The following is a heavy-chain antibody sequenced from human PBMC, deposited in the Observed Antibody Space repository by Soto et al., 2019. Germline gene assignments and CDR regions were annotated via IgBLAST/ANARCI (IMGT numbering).Heavy chain of an antibody. CDR3: ARVWTTTDY. CDR2: IYYSGST. Sequence: PSETLSLTCTVSGGSISSSSYYWGWIRQPPGKGLEWIGSIYYSGSTYYNPSLKSRVTISVDTSKNQFSLKLTSVTAADTAVYYCARVWTTTDYWGQGTQVTVSS. D-gene: IGHD1-1*01. CDR1: GGSISSSSYY. J-gene: IGHJ4*02. V-gene: IGHV4-39*07.